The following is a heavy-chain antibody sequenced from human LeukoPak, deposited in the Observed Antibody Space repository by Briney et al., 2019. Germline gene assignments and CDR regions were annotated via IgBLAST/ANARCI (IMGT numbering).Heavy chain of an antibody. CDR2: INHSGST. V-gene: IGHV4-34*01. Sequence: SETLSLTCAVYGGSFSGYYWSWIRQAPGKGLEWIGEINHSGSTNYNPSLKSRVTISVDTSKNQFSLKLSSVTAADTAVYYCARGRARTTFWGQGTLVTVSS. D-gene: IGHD3-16*01. CDR3: ARGRARTTF. CDR1: GGSFSGYY. J-gene: IGHJ4*02.